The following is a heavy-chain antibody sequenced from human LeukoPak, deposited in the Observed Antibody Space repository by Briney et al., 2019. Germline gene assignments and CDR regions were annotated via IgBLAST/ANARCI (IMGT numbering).Heavy chain of an antibody. CDR2: INPSGGST. V-gene: IGHV1-46*01. J-gene: IGHJ4*02. CDR3: ARDFTGDTKWLDSYEYYFDY. D-gene: IGHD3-22*01. CDR1: GYTFTSYY. Sequence: PRASVKVSCKASGYTFTSYYMHWVRQAPGQGLEWMGIINPSGGSTSYAQKFQGRVTMTRDMSTSTVYMELSSLRSEDTAVYYCARDFTGDTKWLDSYEYYFDYWGQGTLVTVSS.